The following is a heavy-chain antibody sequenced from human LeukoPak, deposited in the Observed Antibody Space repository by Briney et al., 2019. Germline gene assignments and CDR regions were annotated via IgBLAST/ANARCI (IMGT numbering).Heavy chain of an antibody. Sequence: SETLSLTCAVYGGSFSGYYWSWIRQPPGKGPEWIGEINHSGSTNYNPSLKSRVTISVDTSKIQFSLKLSSVTAADTAVYYCARGWNSSSWSAIDYWGQGTLVTVSS. CDR1: GGSFSGYY. CDR3: ARGWNSSSWSAIDY. D-gene: IGHD6-13*01. CDR2: INHSGST. V-gene: IGHV4-34*01. J-gene: IGHJ4*02.